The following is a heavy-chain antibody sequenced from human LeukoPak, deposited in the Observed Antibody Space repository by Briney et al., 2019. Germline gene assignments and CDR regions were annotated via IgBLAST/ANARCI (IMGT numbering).Heavy chain of an antibody. V-gene: IGHV3-30-3*01. CDR3: XXXXXXXXXXXIVSRRALDY. J-gene: IGHJ4*02. CDR1: GFTFSSYA. D-gene: IGHD3-16*02. CDR2: ISYDGSNK. Sequence: GGSLRLSCAASGFTFSSYAMHWVRQAPGKGLEWVAVISYDGSNKYYADSVKGRFTISRDNSKNTLYLQMNSLRAEDTAVYYCXXXXXXXXXXXIVSRRALDYWGQGTLVTVSS.